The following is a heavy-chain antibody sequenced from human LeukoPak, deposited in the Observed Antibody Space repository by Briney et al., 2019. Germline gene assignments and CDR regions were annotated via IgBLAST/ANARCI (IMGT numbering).Heavy chain of an antibody. D-gene: IGHD2-21*02. J-gene: IGHJ2*01. V-gene: IGHV1-69*05. CDR1: GYTFTGYY. Sequence: ASVKVSCKASGYTFTGYYMHWVRQAPGQGLEWMGGIIPIFGTANYAQKFQGRVTITTDESTSTAYMELSSLRSEDTAVYYCARVALEAYCGGDCYLYWYFDLWGRGTLVTVSS. CDR2: IIPIFGTA. CDR3: ARVALEAYCGGDCYLYWYFDL.